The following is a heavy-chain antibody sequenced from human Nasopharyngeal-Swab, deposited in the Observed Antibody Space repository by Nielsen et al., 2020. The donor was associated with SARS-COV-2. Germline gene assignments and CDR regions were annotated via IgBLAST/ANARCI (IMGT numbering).Heavy chain of an antibody. D-gene: IGHD2-2*01. J-gene: IGHJ3*02. CDR1: GYTFTGYY. CDR2: INAGNGNT. V-gene: IGHV1-3*01. Sequence: ASVKVSCKASGYTFTGYYMHWVRQAPGQGLEWMGWINAGNGNTKYSQKFQGRVTITRDTSASTAYMELSSLRSEDTAVYYCARGDFIVVVPAAIPGAAFDIWGQGTMVTVSS. CDR3: ARGDFIVVVPAAIPGAAFDI.